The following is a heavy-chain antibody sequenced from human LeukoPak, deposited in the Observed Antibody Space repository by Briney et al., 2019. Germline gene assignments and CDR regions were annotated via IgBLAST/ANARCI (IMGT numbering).Heavy chain of an antibody. D-gene: IGHD7-27*01. Sequence: SCKASGGTFSSYAMHWVRQAPGKGLEWVAVISYDGSNKYYADSVKGRFTISRDNSKNTLYLQMNSLRAEDTAVYYCARGVPSGDFDYWGQGTLVTVSS. J-gene: IGHJ4*02. CDR1: GGTFSSYA. V-gene: IGHV3-30*04. CDR2: ISYDGSNK. CDR3: ARGVPSGDFDY.